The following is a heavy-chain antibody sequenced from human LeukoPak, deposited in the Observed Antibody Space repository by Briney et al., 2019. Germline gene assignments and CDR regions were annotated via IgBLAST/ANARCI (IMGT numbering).Heavy chain of an antibody. CDR2: ISYDGSNK. V-gene: IGHV3-30*04. D-gene: IGHD2-21*02. Sequence: GGSLRLSCAASGFTFSSYVMHWVRQAPGKGLEWVAVISYDGSNKYYADSVKGRFTISRDNSKNTLYLQMNSLRAEDTAVYYCARVSGGDYDLDYWGQGTLVTVSS. CDR3: ARVSGGDYDLDY. CDR1: GFTFSSYV. J-gene: IGHJ4*02.